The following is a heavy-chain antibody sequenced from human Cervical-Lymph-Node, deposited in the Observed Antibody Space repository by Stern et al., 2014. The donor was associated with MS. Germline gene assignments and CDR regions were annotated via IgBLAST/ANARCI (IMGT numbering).Heavy chain of an antibody. D-gene: IGHD3-9*01. CDR3: ARDRADWPSVMWFDP. CDR1: GYIFTGYY. Sequence: QVQLVQSGAEVKQPGASVKVSCKASGYIFTGYYIHRVRQAPGQGLEWMGRIMPNSGATNYAQKFQGRVTLTRDTSITTAYMDLSSLRPDDTAVYYCARDRADWPSVMWFDPWGQGTLVTVSS. CDR2: IMPNSGAT. V-gene: IGHV1-2*06. J-gene: IGHJ5*02.